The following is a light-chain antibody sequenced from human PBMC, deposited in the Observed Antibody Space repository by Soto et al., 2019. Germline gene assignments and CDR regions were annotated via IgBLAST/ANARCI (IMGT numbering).Light chain of an antibody. Sequence: EIVLTQSPGTLSLSPGERATLSCRASHSVSSSYLAWYQQKPGQAPRLLIYGASSRATGIPDRFSGSGSGTYFSLTISRLEPEDFAVYYYQQYGSSPPWTFGQGTKVEIK. CDR3: QQYGSSPPWT. CDR2: GAS. V-gene: IGKV3-20*01. J-gene: IGKJ1*01. CDR1: HSVSSSY.